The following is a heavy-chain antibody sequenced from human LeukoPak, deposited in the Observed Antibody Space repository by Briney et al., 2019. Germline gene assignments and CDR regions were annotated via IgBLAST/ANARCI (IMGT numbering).Heavy chain of an antibody. CDR1: GFTFSGHW. J-gene: IGHJ4*02. V-gene: IGHV3-74*01. CDR2: INSEGSST. CDR3: VRGNGH. Sequence: GGSLRLSCAASGFTFSGHWMYWVRQAPGKGLVWVSRINSEGSSTAYAAFVKGRFTISRDNAKNTLFLQMNSLRVEDTAVYHCVRGNGHWGQGTLVTVSS. D-gene: IGHD1-1*01.